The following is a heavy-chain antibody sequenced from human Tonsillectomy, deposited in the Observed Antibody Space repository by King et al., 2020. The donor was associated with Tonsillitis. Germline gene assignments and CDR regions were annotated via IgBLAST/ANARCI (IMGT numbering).Heavy chain of an antibody. CDR1: GGSISPYY. J-gene: IGHJ5*02. CDR3: AKGDYSNYGS. V-gene: IGHV4-59*01. CDR2: IYYAGTT. Sequence: QVQLQESGPGLVKPSETLSLTCSVSGGSISPYYWSWIRQPPGKGLEWIGYIYYAGTTSYNPSLRSRVTISVDTSTNQFSLELSSVTAADTAVYYCAKGDYSNYGSWGQGALVTVSS. D-gene: IGHD4-11*01.